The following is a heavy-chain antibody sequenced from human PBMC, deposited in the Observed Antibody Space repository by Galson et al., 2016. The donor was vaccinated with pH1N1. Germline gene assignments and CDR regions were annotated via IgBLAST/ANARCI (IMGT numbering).Heavy chain of an antibody. J-gene: IGHJ4*02. D-gene: IGHD5-18*01. CDR3: ARGVDTGGR. CDR1: GFIFSNSW. V-gene: IGHV3-74*01. CDR2: TNGDGSNT. Sequence: SLRLSCAASGFIFSNSWMHWVRQAPGKGLLWVARTNGDGSNTNDANSVKGRFTISRDNAKNTLSLQMDSLRAEDTAGYYCARGVDTGGRWGQGTLVTVSS.